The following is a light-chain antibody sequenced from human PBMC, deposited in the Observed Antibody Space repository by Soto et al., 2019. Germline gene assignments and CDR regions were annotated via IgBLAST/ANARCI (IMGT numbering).Light chain of an antibody. J-gene: IGLJ3*02. V-gene: IGLV1-47*01. CDR3: AVWDASLTGWV. CDR2: RDG. CDR1: SSNFGSHY. Sequence: QPVLTQPPSASGTPGQSLTISCAGSSSNFGSHYDYWYQHLPGTAPKLLIFRDGKRPSGVPARFFGSTSGTSASLAISGLLSEDEAHYYCAVWDASLTGWVFGGGTKLTVL.